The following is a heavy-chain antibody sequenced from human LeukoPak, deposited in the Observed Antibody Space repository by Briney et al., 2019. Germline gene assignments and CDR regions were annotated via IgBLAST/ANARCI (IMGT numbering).Heavy chain of an antibody. D-gene: IGHD5-18*01. CDR1: GFTFSSYA. CDR2: ISYDGSNK. V-gene: IGHV3-30-3*01. Sequence: GGSLRLSCAASGFTFSSYAMHWVRQAPGKGLEWVAVISYDGSNKYYADSVKGRFTISRGNSKNTLYLQMNSLRAEDTAVYYCARDLLFIQLWLNYYYYYGMDVWGQGTTVTVSS. J-gene: IGHJ6*02. CDR3: ARDLLFIQLWLNYYYYYGMDV.